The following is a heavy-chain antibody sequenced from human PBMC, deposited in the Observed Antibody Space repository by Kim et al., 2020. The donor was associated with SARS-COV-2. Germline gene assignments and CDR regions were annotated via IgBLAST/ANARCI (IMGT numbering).Heavy chain of an antibody. CDR1: GGTFSNFG. Sequence: SVMVSCKASGGTFSNFGFNWVRQGPGQGLEWMGGIIPIFGPPNYAKKFQGRVSITADESSNTAFMELSSLRPDDTALYFCARSRLPDGMDVWGQGTTVTVSS. CDR2: IIPIFGPP. CDR3: ARSRLPDGMDV. V-gene: IGHV1-69*13. J-gene: IGHJ6*02.